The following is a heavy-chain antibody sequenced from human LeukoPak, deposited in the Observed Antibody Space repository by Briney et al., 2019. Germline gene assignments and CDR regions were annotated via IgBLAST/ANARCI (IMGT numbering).Heavy chain of an antibody. CDR3: AKGINYYYYMDV. CDR1: GFTFSSYG. Sequence: GGSLRLSCAASGFTFSSYGMHWVRQAPGKGLQWVAVIWYDGSNKYYADSVKGRFTISRDNSKNTLYLQMNSLRAEDTAVYYCAKGINYYYYMDVWGKGTTVTVSS. J-gene: IGHJ6*03. CDR2: IWYDGSNK. V-gene: IGHV3-33*06.